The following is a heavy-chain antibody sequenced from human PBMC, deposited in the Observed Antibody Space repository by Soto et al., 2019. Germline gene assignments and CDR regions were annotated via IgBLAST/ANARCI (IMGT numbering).Heavy chain of an antibody. CDR2: IIPIFGTA. J-gene: IGHJ6*02. D-gene: IGHD4-4*01. CDR1: GGTFSSYA. Sequence: SVKVACKASGGTFSSYAISWVLQAPGQGLEWMGGIIPIFGTANYAQKFQGRVTITADESTSTAYMELSSLRSEDTAVYYCARRQTVTSYYYYGMDVWGQGTKVTV. V-gene: IGHV1-69*13. CDR3: ARRQTVTSYYYYGMDV.